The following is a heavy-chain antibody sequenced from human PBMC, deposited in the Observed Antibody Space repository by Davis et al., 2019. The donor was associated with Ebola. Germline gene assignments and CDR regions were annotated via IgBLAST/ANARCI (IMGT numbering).Heavy chain of an antibody. CDR3: ARVSRSTSCPNRYYYYYMDV. CDR2: ISYDGSNK. CDR1: GFTFSSYA. D-gene: IGHD2-2*01. V-gene: IGHV3-30-3*01. Sequence: PGGSLRLSCAASGFTFSSYAMHWVRQAPGKGLEWVAVISYDGSNKYYADSVKGRFTISRDNAKNSLYLQMNSLRAEDTAVYYCARVSRSTSCPNRYYYYYMDVWGKGTTVTVSS. J-gene: IGHJ6*03.